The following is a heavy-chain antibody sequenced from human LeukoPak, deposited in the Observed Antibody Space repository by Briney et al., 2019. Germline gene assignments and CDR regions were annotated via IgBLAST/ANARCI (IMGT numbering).Heavy chain of an antibody. V-gene: IGHV4-39*01. J-gene: IGHJ4*02. D-gene: IGHD3-3*01. CDR2: IYYSGSV. CDR1: GGAINSRNQY. CDR3: ARRVATSGNFFDY. Sequence: SETLSLTCTVVGGAINSRNQYWGWIRQSPGKGLEWIGSIYYSGSVNDNPSLQSRVTISVDTSRNQFSPKLTSMTVADTAVYFCARRVATSGNFFDYWGPGTLVTVSS.